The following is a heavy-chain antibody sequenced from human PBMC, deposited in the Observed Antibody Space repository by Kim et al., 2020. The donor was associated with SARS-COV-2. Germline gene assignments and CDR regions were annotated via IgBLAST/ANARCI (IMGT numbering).Heavy chain of an antibody. D-gene: IGHD5-18*01. V-gene: IGHV4-31*03. CDR1: GGSISSGGYY. CDR2: IYYSGSN. CDR3: AGWIQLWSYFDY. J-gene: IGHJ4*02. Sequence: SETLSLTCTVSGGSISSGGYYWSWIRQHPGKGLEWIGYIYYSGSNYYNPSLKSRVTISVDTSKNQFSLKLSSVTAADTAVYYCAGWIQLWSYFDYWGQGTLVTVSS.